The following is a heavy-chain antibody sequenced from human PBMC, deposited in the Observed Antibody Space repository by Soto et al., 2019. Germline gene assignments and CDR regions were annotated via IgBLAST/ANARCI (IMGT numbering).Heavy chain of an antibody. CDR1: GGTFSSYA. CDR2: IIPIFGTA. J-gene: IGHJ6*02. Sequence: QVQLVQSGAEVKTPGSSVKVSCKASGGTFSSYAISWVRQAPGQGLEWMGGIIPIFGTANYAQTFQGRVTITADESTSTAYMELSSLRSEDTAVYYCARHVPAAGYYYGMDGGGQGTTGTGSS. D-gene: IGHD2-2*01. CDR3: ARHVPAAGYYYGMDG. V-gene: IGHV1-69*12.